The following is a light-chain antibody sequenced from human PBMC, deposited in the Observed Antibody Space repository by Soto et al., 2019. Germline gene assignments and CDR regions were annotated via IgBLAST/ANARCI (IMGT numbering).Light chain of an antibody. CDR1: QSISSPS. V-gene: IGKV3-20*01. CDR2: GAS. J-gene: IGKJ1*01. Sequence: IVLTQSPGTLSLSPGERATLSCRASQSISSPSLAWYQQKPGQAPRLLIYGASTRATGIPDRFSGSGSGTDFTLTISRLEPEDFAVYSCQQYGSSPPTFGQGTKVEIK. CDR3: QQYGSSPPT.